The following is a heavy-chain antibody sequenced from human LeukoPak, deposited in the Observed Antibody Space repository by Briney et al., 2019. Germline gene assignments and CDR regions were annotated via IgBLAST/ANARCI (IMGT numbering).Heavy chain of an antibody. CDR1: GFTFSTYD. Sequence: PGGSLRLSCVASGFTFSTYDMNWVRQAPGKGLEWVSSISSGSSYIYYADSVKGRFTVSRDNAKNSLYLHMNSLRAEDTAVYYCARDNPPRWFDPWGQRTLVTVSS. J-gene: IGHJ5*02. V-gene: IGHV3-21*01. CDR2: ISSGSSYI. CDR3: ARDNPPRWFDP.